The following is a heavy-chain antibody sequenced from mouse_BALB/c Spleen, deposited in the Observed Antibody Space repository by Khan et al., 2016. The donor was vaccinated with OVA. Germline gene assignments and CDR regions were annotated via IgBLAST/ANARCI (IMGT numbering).Heavy chain of an antibody. CDR3: TRLGYVAWFTY. CDR1: GYSFTTYY. D-gene: IGHD2-2*01. J-gene: IGHJ3*01. V-gene: IGHV1S135*01. Sequence: EVQLQQSGPELMKPGASVKISCKASGYSFTTYYIHWVIQSHGKSLEWIGFIDPFSGGTTYNQKFKGKATLTADKSSSTAYIHLSTLTSEDSAVYYCTRLGYVAWFTYWGQGTLVTVSA. CDR2: IDPFSGGT.